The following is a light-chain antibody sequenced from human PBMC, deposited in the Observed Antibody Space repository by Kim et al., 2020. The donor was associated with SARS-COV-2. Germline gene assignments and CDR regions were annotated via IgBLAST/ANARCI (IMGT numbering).Light chain of an antibody. Sequence: QSALTQPPSASGSPGQSVTISCTGTSSDIGDNKYVSWYQQHPGKAPKLMIYEVSKGPSGVPDRFSGSNSGNTASLTVSGLQAEDEADYYCSSYAGSSNWVFGGGTKLTVL. J-gene: IGLJ3*02. CDR2: EVS. CDR3: SSYAGSSNWV. CDR1: SSDIGDNKY. V-gene: IGLV2-8*01.